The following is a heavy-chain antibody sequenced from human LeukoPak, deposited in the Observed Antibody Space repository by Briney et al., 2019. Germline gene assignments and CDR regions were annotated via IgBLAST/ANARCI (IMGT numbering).Heavy chain of an antibody. Sequence: ASVTVSCTVSGYTLTELSMHWVRQAPGKGLEWMGGFDPEDGETIYAQKFQGRVTMTEDTSTDTAYMEPSSLRSEDTAVYYCATGPGGLDYWGQGTLVTVSS. D-gene: IGHD1-26*01. V-gene: IGHV1-24*01. CDR1: GYTLTELS. CDR2: FDPEDGET. CDR3: ATGPGGLDY. J-gene: IGHJ4*02.